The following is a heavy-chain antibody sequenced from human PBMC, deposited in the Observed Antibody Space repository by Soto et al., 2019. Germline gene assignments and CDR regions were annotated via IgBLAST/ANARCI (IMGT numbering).Heavy chain of an antibody. D-gene: IGHD6-13*01. J-gene: IGHJ6*02. CDR2: INAGNGNT. V-gene: IGHV1-3*01. CDR1: GYTFTSYA. CDR3: AKRAGIAEAGYYSYGMYV. Sequence: ASVKVSCKASGYTFTSYAMHWVRQAPGQRLEWMGWINAGNGNTKYSQKFQGRVTITRDTSASTAYMELSSLRSEDTAVYYCAKRAGIAEAGYYSYGMYVWGQGTTVTVSS.